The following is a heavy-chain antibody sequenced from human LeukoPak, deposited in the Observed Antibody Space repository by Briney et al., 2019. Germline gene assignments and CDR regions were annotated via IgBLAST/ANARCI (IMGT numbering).Heavy chain of an antibody. V-gene: IGHV4-59*12. Sequence: SETLSLTCTVSGGSISSYYWSWIRQPPGKGLEWIGYIYYRGNTKYNPSLKSRVTISVDTSKNQFSLKLSSVTAADTAVYYCARDPVYYDSSPAGLDYWGQGTLVTVSS. J-gene: IGHJ4*02. CDR1: GGSISSYY. CDR2: IYYRGNT. CDR3: ARDPVYYDSSPAGLDY. D-gene: IGHD3-22*01.